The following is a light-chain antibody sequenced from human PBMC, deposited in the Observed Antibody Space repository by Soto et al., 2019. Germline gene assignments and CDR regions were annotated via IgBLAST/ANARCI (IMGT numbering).Light chain of an antibody. V-gene: IGKV1-5*01. CDR1: QSISSW. CDR2: DAS. CDR3: QQYSSYGT. Sequence: DIQMTQSPSTLSASVGDRVTITCRASQSISSWLAWYQQKPGKAPKLLIYDASILESGVPSRFGGSESGTEFTLTISRLQPDDFATYYCQQYSSYGTFGQGTKVEIK. J-gene: IGKJ1*01.